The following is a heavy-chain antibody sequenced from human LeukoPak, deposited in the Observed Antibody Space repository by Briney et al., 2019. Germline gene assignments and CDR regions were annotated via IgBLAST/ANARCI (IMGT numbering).Heavy chain of an antibody. CDR3: ATNYTAVSAFDS. D-gene: IGHD6-19*01. CDR2: IQTSGST. J-gene: IGHJ4*02. V-gene: IGHV4-4*07. Sequence: PSETLSPTCTVSGGSINSYYWNWIRQPAGKGLEWIGHIQTSGSTKYNPSLKSRVTMSIDTSKNQFSLNLYSVTAADTAVYYCATNYTAVSAFDSWGQGTLVTVSS. CDR1: GGSINSYY.